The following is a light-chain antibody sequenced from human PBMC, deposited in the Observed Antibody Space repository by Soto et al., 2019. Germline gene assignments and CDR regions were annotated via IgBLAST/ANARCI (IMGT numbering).Light chain of an antibody. CDR3: QQYNNWTRK. V-gene: IGKV3-15*01. Sequence: EIVMTQPPATLSVSPGERATLSCRASQSVSSNLAWYQQKPGQAPRLLIYGASTRATGIPARFSGSGSGTEFTLTISSLQSEDFAVYYCQQYNNWTRKFGQGTKVDIK. CDR2: GAS. J-gene: IGKJ1*01. CDR1: QSVSSN.